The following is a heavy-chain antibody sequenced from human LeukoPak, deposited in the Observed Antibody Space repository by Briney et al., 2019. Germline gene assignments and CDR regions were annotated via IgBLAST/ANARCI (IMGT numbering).Heavy chain of an antibody. V-gene: IGHV3-48*03. CDR2: ISRSGSTI. J-gene: IGHJ4*02. CDR1: GFTFSSYE. CDR3: ARDPALDY. Sequence: GGSLRLSCAASGFTFSSYEMNWVRQAPGKGLEWISYISRSGSTIYYADSVKGRFTISRDNAKNSLYLQMNSLRAEDTAVYYCARDPALDYWGQGTLVTVSS.